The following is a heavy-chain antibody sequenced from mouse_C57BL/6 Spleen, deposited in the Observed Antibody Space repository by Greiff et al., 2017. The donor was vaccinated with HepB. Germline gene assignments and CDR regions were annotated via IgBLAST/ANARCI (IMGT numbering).Heavy chain of an antibody. CDR3: ASPYDYGSPSWFAY. CDR2: IDPSDSYT. V-gene: IGHV1-59*01. D-gene: IGHD1-1*01. J-gene: IGHJ3*01. Sequence: QVQLQQPGAELVRPGTSVKLSCKASGYTFTSYWMHWVKQRPGQGLEWIGVIDPSDSYTNYNQKFKGKATLTVDTSSSTAYMQLSSLTSEDSAVYYCASPYDYGSPSWFAYWGQGTLVTVSA. CDR1: GYTFTSYW.